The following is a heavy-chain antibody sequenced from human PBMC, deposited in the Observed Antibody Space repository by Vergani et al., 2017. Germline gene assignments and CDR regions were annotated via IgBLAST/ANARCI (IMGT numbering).Heavy chain of an antibody. CDR3: ARELVDGSGSYYNIYYYYMDV. J-gene: IGHJ6*03. CDR1: GFTFSDHY. CDR2: TRNKANSYTT. Sequence: EVQLVESGRGLVQPGGSLRLSCAASGFTFSDHYMDWVRQAPGKGLEWVGRTRNKANSYTTEYAASVKGRFTISRDDSKNSLYLQMNSLKTEDTAVYYCARELVDGSGSYYNIYYYYMDVWGKGTTVTVSS. D-gene: IGHD3-10*01. V-gene: IGHV3-72*01.